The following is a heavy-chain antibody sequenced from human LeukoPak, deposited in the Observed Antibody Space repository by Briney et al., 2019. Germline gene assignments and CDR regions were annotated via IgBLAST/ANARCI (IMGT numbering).Heavy chain of an antibody. CDR3: ARGRARYCTNGVCYVPSANMDV. D-gene: IGHD2-8*01. CDR2: INHSGST. CDR1: GGSFSGYY. V-gene: IGHV4-34*01. J-gene: IGHJ6*02. Sequence: SETLSLTCAVYGGSFSGYYWSWIRQPPGKGLEWIGEINHSGSTNYNPSLKSRVTISVDTSKNQFSLKLSSVTAADTAVYYCARGRARYCTNGVCYVPSANMDVWGQGTTVTVSS.